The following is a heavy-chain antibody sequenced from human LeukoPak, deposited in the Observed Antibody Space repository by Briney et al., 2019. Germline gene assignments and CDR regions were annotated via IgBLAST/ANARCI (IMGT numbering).Heavy chain of an antibody. CDR2: IWHDGSKK. V-gene: IGHV3-33*01. D-gene: IGHD4-17*01. Sequence: GGSLRLSCAASGFTFSSNGMHWVRQAPGKGLEWAAVIWHDGSKKYYADSVKGRFTISRDNSKNALYLQMNNLRAEDTAVYYCATKTSYGDRYFDYWGQGTLVTDSS. CDR1: GFTFSSNG. CDR3: ATKTSYGDRYFDY. J-gene: IGHJ4*02.